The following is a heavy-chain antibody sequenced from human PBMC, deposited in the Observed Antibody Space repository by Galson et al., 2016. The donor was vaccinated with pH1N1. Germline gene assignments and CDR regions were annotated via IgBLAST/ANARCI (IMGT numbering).Heavy chain of an antibody. CDR3: AKVAFSGASDFYDH. D-gene: IGHD3-10*01. V-gene: IGHV4-38-2*01. Sequence: SETLSLTCDVSGFSISSGYYWGWIRQSPGKGLEWIGNIYHNNGPAYYGPSLRDRVTMSVDTSKNQFTLKLSSVTAADTAMYYCAKVAFSGASDFYDHWGRGILVIVSS. CDR1: GFSISSGYY. CDR2: IYHNNGPA. J-gene: IGHJ4*02.